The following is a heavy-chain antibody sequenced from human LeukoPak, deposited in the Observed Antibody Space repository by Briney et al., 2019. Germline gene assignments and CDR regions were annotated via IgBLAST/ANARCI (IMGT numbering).Heavy chain of an antibody. CDR3: AKAFRGYSYGPFDY. V-gene: IGHV3-30-3*01. D-gene: IGHD5-18*01. J-gene: IGHJ4*02. Sequence: GGSLRLSCAASGFTLSSYAMHWVRQAPGKGLEWVAVISYDGSSKYYADSVEGRFTISRDDSKNTLYLQVNSLRAEDTAVYYCAKAFRGYSYGPFDYWGQGTLVTVSS. CDR1: GFTLSSYA. CDR2: ISYDGSSK.